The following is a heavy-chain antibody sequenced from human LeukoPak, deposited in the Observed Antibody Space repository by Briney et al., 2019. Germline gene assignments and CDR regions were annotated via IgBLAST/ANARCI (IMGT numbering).Heavy chain of an antibody. V-gene: IGHV3-9*03. CDR2: ISWNSGSI. Sequence: GRSLRLSCAASGFTFDDYAMHWLRQAPGKGLEWVSGISWNSGSIGYADSVKGRFTISRDNAKNSLYLQMNSLRAEDMALYYCSKDVGGELPGYYFDYWGQGTVVTVSS. D-gene: IGHD1-26*01. CDR3: SKDVGGELPGYYFDY. CDR1: GFTFDDYA. J-gene: IGHJ4*02.